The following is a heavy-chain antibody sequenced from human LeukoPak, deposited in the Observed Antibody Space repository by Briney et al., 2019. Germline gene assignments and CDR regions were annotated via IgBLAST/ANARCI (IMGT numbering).Heavy chain of an antibody. CDR3: ARAPGLPNGMGD. CDR2: IYSGGDT. J-gene: IGHJ6*02. CDR1: GFTVSSDY. Sequence: GGSLRLSCAASGFTVSSDYMSWVRQAPGKGLEWVSLIYSGGDTYYADSVKGRFTISSDNSKNTLYLQMNSLRAEDTAVYYCARAPGLPNGMGDWGQGTTVTVSS. D-gene: IGHD3-10*01. V-gene: IGHV3-66*02.